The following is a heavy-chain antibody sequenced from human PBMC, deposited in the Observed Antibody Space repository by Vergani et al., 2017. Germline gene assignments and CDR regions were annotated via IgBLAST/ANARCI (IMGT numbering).Heavy chain of an antibody. D-gene: IGHD4-17*01. CDR1: GFTFSTYA. CDR3: ARGASGDYVSSFDY. V-gene: IGHV3-33*01. CDR2: IYYDGSKK. Sequence: QVQLVESGGGVVQPGRSLRLSCTSSGFTFSTYAMHWVRQAPGKGLEWVAIIYYDGSKKYYADSVKGRFTISRDNSGNTLDLLMSSLRAEDTAVYYCARGASGDYVSSFDYWGQGTLVTVSS. J-gene: IGHJ4*02.